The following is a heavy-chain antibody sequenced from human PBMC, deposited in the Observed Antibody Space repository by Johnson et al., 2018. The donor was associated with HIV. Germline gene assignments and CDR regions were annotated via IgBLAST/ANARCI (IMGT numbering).Heavy chain of an antibody. D-gene: IGHD3-3*01. CDR3: ARGPILEWLSGDGFDM. J-gene: IGHJ3*02. V-gene: IGHV3-30-3*01. Sequence: EKLVESGGGVVQPGRSLRLSCAASGFRFSNYALHWVRQTPGKGLEWVALISDDGSNIYYADSVKGQFTISRNNSKNTLHLQMNSLRVEDTAMYYCARGPILEWLSGDGFDMWGQGTMVTVYS. CDR1: GFRFSNYA. CDR2: ISDDGSNI.